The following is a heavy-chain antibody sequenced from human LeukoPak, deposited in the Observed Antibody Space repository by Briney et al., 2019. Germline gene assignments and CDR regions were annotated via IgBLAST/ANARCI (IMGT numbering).Heavy chain of an antibody. CDR3: ARGWFPRVGDAFDI. V-gene: IGHV3-48*01. J-gene: IGHJ3*02. D-gene: IGHD1-26*01. CDR1: GFIFSNYW. Sequence: PGGSLRLSCAASGFIFSNYWMGWVRQGPGKGLEWVSYISSSSSTIYYADSVKGRFTISRDNAKNSLYLQMNSLRAEDTAVYYCARGWFPRVGDAFDIWGQGTMVTVSS. CDR2: ISSSSSTI.